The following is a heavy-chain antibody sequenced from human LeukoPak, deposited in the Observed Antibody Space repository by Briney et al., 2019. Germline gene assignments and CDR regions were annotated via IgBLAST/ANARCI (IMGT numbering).Heavy chain of an antibody. CDR2: IIPIFGTA. CDR3: ARNIWFGESSDAFDI. Sequence: SVKVSCKASGGTFSSYAISWVRQAPGQGLEWMGGIIPIFGTANYAQKFQGRVTMTRDTSISTAYMELSRLRSDDTAVYYCARNIWFGESSDAFDIWGQGTMVTVSS. J-gene: IGHJ3*02. CDR1: GGTFSSYA. D-gene: IGHD3-10*01. V-gene: IGHV1-69*05.